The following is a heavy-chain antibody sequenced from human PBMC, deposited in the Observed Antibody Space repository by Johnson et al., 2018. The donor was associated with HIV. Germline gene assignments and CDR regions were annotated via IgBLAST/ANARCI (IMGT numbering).Heavy chain of an antibody. Sequence: VQLVESGGGVVRPGGSLRLSCAASGFTFEDYGMSWVREAPGKGLEWVSGINWNGGSTGYVDSVKGRFTISRDNAKNSLYLQMNSLRAEDTAVYYCARDAVISSGWYNVDAFDIWGQGTMVTVSS. CDR2: INWNGGST. CDR3: ARDAVISSGWYNVDAFDI. D-gene: IGHD6-19*01. V-gene: IGHV3-20*04. J-gene: IGHJ3*02. CDR1: GFTFEDYG.